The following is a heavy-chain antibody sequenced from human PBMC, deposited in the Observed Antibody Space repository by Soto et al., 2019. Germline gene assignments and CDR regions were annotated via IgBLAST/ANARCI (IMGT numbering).Heavy chain of an antibody. J-gene: IGHJ4*02. CDR3: ARRYGSSFDY. D-gene: IGHD6-13*01. CDR1: GGSISNYY. CDR2: IFDSGSA. Sequence: PSETLSLTCSVSGGSISNYYWSWIRQPPGKQLEWIGYIFDSGSANYNPSLKSRVTISLDTSKNQFSLKLNSVTAADTAVYYCARRYGSSFDYWGQGTLVTVSS. V-gene: IGHV4-59*01.